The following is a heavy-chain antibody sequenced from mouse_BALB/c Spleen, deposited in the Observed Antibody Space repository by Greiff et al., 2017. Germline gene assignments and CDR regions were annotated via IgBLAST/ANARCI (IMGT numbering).Heavy chain of an antibody. CDR2: ISSGGSYT. Sequence: EVHLVESGGGLVKPGGSLKLSCAASGFTFSSYAMSWVRQSPEKRLEWVAEISSGGSYTYYPDTVTGRFTISRDNAKNTLYLEMSSLRSEDTAMYYCARRGLRTGFDYWGQGTTLTVST. J-gene: IGHJ2*01. D-gene: IGHD2-2*01. V-gene: IGHV5-9-4*01. CDR3: ARRGLRTGFDY. CDR1: GFTFSSYA.